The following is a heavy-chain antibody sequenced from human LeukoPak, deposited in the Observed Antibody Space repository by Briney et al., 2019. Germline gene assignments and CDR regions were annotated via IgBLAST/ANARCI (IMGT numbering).Heavy chain of an antibody. V-gene: IGHV3-23*01. CDR2: ISGSTGNT. J-gene: IGHJ4*02. Sequence: PGGTLRLSCAACGFTFRSSGMSWVRQAPGKGLEWVSAISGSTGNTYYGGSVKGRFSISRENSENTVYVQMKSQRGGDTGVYHCAKRSGSGIYSRQSDYWGQGTLVTVSS. CDR1: GFTFRSSG. CDR3: AKRSGSGIYSRQSDY. D-gene: IGHD3-10*01.